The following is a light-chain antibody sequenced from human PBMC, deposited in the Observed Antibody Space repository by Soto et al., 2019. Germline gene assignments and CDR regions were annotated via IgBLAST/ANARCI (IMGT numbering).Light chain of an antibody. CDR2: DAS. Sequence: DIQLTQSPSPLSASVGDRVTIACRASQSVNSWLAWYQLKPGKAPKLLIYDASSLESGVPSRFSGRGSGTEFTLTTSSLQPYDFATYYCQQYNSYWTFGEGTKVEIK. J-gene: IGKJ1*01. CDR3: QQYNSYWT. V-gene: IGKV1-5*01. CDR1: QSVNSW.